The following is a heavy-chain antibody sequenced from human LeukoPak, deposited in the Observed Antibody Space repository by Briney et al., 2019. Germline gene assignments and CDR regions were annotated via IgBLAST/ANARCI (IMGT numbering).Heavy chain of an antibody. CDR2: ISSGSSYI. CDR3: ARGSEGSSLNWFDP. Sequence: GGSLRLSCAASGFTFSSYSMNWVRQAPGKGLEWVSSISSGSSYIYYADSVKGRFTISRDNAKNSLYLQMNSLRAEDTAVYYCARGSEGSSLNWFDPWGQGTLVTVSS. V-gene: IGHV3-21*01. D-gene: IGHD6-6*01. CDR1: GFTFSSYS. J-gene: IGHJ5*02.